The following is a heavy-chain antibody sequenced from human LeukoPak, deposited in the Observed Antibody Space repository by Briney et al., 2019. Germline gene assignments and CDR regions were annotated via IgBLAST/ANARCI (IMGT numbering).Heavy chain of an antibody. CDR1: GGSISSGSYY. J-gene: IGHJ4*02. D-gene: IGHD6-6*01. CDR3: ATTLYSRSCFDY. Sequence: LETLSLTCTVSGGSISSGSYYWGWIRQPPGKGLEWIGSVYYSGTTYYNPSLKSRVTMSVDTSKNQFSLQLSSVTAADTAIYYCATTLYSRSCFDYWGQGTLVTVSS. CDR2: VYYSGTT. V-gene: IGHV4-39*01.